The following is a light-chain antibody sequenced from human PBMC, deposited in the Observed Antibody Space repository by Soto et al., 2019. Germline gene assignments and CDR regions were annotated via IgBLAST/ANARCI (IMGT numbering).Light chain of an antibody. V-gene: IGKV3-20*01. CDR2: VAS. CDR1: QSVSSSY. Sequence: EIVLTQSPGTLSLSPGKRATLSCRASQSVSSSYLAWYQQKPGQAPRLLIYVASGRATGIPDRFSGSGSGTDFTLTISRLEPEDFAVYYCQQYGSSPPVTFGQGTRLEIK. CDR3: QQYGSSPPVT. J-gene: IGKJ5*01.